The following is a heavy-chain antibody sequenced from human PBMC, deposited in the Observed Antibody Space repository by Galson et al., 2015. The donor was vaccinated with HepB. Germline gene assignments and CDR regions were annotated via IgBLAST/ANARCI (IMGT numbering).Heavy chain of an antibody. V-gene: IGHV3-15*01. CDR1: GLNFTNAW. CDR3: VTDLGQWFA. J-gene: IGHJ5*02. D-gene: IGHD2-8*01. CDR2: IKRISEGGTL. Sequence: SLRLSCAASGLNFTNAWMTWVRQAPGQGLEWVGRIKRISEGGTLDYAPPLKGRFSISGDDSKNMVYLQMNSLKTEDTDVYFCVTDLGQWFACGQGTLVTVSS.